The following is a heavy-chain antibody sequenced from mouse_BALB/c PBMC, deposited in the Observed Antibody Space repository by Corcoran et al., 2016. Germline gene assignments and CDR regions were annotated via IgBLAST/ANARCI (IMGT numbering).Heavy chain of an antibody. CDR2: IYWDDDK. D-gene: IGHD2-4*01. J-gene: IGHJ4*01. Sequence: QVTLKETGPGILQPSQTLSLTCSFSGISLRTSGMGVSWIRQPAGKGLEWLAHIYWDDDKRYNPALKSRLRISKDTSSNQVFLKITRVDTADTATYYCARSDYDYVLDYWDQGTSVTFSS. CDR3: ARSDYDYVLDY. V-gene: IGHV8-12*01. CDR1: GISLRTSGMG.